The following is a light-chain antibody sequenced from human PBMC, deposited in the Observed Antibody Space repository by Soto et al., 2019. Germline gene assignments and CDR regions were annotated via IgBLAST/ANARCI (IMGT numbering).Light chain of an antibody. Sequence: QSALTQPPSPSGSPGQSVTISCTGASSDVGGYNYVSWYQHHPGKAPRLMIYDVTQRPSGVPDRFSGSKSGNTASLTVSGLQVDDEAYYYCSSYAGSSIPVAFGGGTKLTVL. CDR3: SSYAGSSIPVA. J-gene: IGLJ2*01. CDR2: DVT. CDR1: SSDVGGYNY. V-gene: IGLV2-8*01.